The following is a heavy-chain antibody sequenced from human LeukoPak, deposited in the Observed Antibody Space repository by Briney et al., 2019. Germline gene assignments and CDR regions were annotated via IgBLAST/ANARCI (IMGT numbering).Heavy chain of an antibody. Sequence: GASVKVSCKASGYTFTSYGISWVRQAPGQGLEWMGWINAYNGDTHYAQNLQGRLTMTTDTSTSMAFMELRSLRPDDTAVYFCARWGLVAPGTYYYYYMDVWGRGTTVTVSS. V-gene: IGHV1-18*01. J-gene: IGHJ6*03. CDR2: INAYNGDT. CDR3: ARWGLVAPGTYYYYYMDV. D-gene: IGHD2-2*01. CDR1: GYTFTSYG.